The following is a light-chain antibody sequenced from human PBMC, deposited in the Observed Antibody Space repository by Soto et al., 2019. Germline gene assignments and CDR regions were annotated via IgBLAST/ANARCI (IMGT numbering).Light chain of an antibody. V-gene: IGLV2-14*01. CDR1: SSDVGGYNY. CDR2: DVS. J-gene: IGLJ1*01. Sequence: QSVLTQPASVSGSPGQSITISCTGTSSDVGGYNYVSWYQQHPGKAPKLMIYDVSNRPSGVSNRFSGSKSGNTASLTISGLQAEDEADYYCSSYTSSXTLPYVFGTGTKVTVL. CDR3: SSYTSSXTLPYV.